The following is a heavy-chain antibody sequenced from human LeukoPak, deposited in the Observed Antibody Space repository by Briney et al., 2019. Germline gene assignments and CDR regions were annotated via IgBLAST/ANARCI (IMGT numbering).Heavy chain of an antibody. CDR3: ARLVPASSRNYYYYGMDV. CDR2: IKQDGSEK. CDR1: GSTFSSYW. D-gene: IGHD2-2*01. J-gene: IGHJ6*02. V-gene: IGHV3-7*01. Sequence: PGGSLRLSCAASGSTFSSYWMSWVRQAPGKGLEWVANIKQDGSEKYYVDSVKGRFTISRDNAKNSLYLQMNSLRAEDTAVYYCARLVPASSRNYYYYGMDVWGQGTTVTVSS.